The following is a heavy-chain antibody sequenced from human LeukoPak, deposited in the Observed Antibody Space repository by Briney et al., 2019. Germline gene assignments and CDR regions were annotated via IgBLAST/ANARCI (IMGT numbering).Heavy chain of an antibody. Sequence: SETLSLTCTVSGGSIRGYYWSWIRQPPGKGLEWIGYIYYSGSTNYNPSLQSRVTISVDTSKNQFSLNLTSVTAADTAAYYCARYGSGTYPRFDYWGQGILVTVSS. CDR3: ARYGSGTYPRFDY. J-gene: IGHJ4*02. CDR2: IYYSGST. V-gene: IGHV4-59*08. CDR1: GGSIRGYY. D-gene: IGHD3-10*01.